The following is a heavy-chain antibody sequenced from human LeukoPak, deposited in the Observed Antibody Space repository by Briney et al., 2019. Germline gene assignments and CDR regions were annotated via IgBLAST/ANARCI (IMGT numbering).Heavy chain of an antibody. J-gene: IGHJ5*02. CDR2: IYPGDSNT. V-gene: IGHV5-51*01. Sequence: GESLKISCQGSEYSFTSYWIGWVRQMPGKGLEWMGIIYPGDSNTRYSPSFQGQVTISADKSISTAYLQWSSLKASDTAMYYCARQEYCSGGSCYTWFDPWGQGTLVTVSS. D-gene: IGHD2-15*01. CDR1: EYSFTSYW. CDR3: ARQEYCSGGSCYTWFDP.